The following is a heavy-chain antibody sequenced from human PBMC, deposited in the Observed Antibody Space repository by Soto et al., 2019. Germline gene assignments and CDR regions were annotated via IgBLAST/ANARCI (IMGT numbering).Heavy chain of an antibody. CDR2: ISSSGSTI. J-gene: IGHJ6*03. CDR1: GFTFSDYY. D-gene: IGHD3-16*02. Sequence: QVQLVESGGGLVKPGGSLRLSCAASGFTFSDYYMSWIRQAPGKGLEWVSYISSSGSTIYYADSVKGRFTISRDNDKNSLYLQMNSLRAEDTAVYYFGSYRFRNYYYNMDVWGKGTTVTVSS. CDR3: GSYRFRNYYYNMDV. V-gene: IGHV3-11*01.